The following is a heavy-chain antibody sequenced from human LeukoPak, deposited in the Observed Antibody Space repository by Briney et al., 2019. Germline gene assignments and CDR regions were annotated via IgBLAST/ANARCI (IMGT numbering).Heavy chain of an antibody. V-gene: IGHV1-69*04. Sequence: SVKVSCKASGGTFSSYAISWVRQAPGQGLEWMGRIIPILGIANYAQKFQGRVTITADKSTSTAYMELSSLRSEDTAAYYCARVGYYDSSGYLDYWGQGTLVTVSS. CDR2: IIPILGIA. D-gene: IGHD3-22*01. CDR1: GGTFSSYA. CDR3: ARVGYYDSSGYLDY. J-gene: IGHJ4*02.